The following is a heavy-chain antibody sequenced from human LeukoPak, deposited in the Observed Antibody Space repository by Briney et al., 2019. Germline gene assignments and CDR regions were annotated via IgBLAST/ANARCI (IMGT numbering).Heavy chain of an antibody. D-gene: IGHD3-10*01. CDR3: ARDLVRGKNAFDI. V-gene: IGHV4-4*02. J-gene: IGHJ3*02. CDR2: IYHSGST. CDR1: GGSSSSSNW. Sequence: SETLSLTCAVSGGSSSSSNWWSWVRQPPGKGLEWIGEIYHSGSTNYNPSLKSRVTISVDKSKNQFSLKLSSVTAADTAVYYCARDLVRGKNAFDIWGQGTMVTVSS.